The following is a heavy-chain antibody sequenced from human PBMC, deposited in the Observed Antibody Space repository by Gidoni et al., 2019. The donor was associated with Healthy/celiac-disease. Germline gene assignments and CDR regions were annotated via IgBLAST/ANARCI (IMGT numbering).Heavy chain of an antibody. CDR1: GYTFTSYG. V-gene: IGHV1-18*01. Sequence: QVQLVQSGAEVKKPVASVKVSCKASGYTFTSYGISWVRQAPGQGLEWMGWISAYNGNKNDAQKLQGRVTMTTDTSTSTAYMELRSLRSDDTAVYYCARSWVIAVAGNDAFDIWGQGTMVTVSS. CDR2: ISAYNGNK. D-gene: IGHD6-19*01. CDR3: ARSWVIAVAGNDAFDI. J-gene: IGHJ3*02.